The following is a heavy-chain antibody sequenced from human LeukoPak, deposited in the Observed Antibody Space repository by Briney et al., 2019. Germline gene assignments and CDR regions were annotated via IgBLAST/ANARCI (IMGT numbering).Heavy chain of an antibody. D-gene: IGHD6-13*01. CDR1: GGTFSSYA. J-gene: IGHJ4*02. CDR2: TIPIFGTA. V-gene: IGHV1-69*13. CDR3: ARAPGYSSSWYLFSDQNKYYFDY. Sequence: SVKVSCKASGGTFSSYAISWVRQAPGQGLEWMGGTIPIFGTASYAQKFQGRVTITADESTSTAYMELSSLRSEDTAVYYCARAPGYSSSWYLFSDQNKYYFDYWGQGTLVTVSS.